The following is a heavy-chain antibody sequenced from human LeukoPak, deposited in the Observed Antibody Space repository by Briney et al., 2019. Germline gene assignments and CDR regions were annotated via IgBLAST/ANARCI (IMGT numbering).Heavy chain of an antibody. V-gene: IGHV3-7*01. D-gene: IGHD1-1*01. CDR1: VFTFSSYW. CDR2: IKQDGSEK. J-gene: IGHJ4*02. CDR3: ARTGTTKPLDY. Sequence: GGSLRLSCVASVFTFSSYWMSWVRQAPGKGLEWVANIKQDGSEKYYVDSVKGRFTISRDNAKNSLYLQMNSLRAEDTAVYYCARTGTTKPLDYWGQGTLVTVSS.